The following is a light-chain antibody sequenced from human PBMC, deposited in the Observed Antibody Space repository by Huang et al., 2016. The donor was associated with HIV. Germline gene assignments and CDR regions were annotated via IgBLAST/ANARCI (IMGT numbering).Light chain of an antibody. CDR3: QQYNNRYT. V-gene: IGKV3-15*01. CDR2: GAS. CDR1: QSISSN. Sequence: IVMTQSPATLSVSPGERATLSCRASQSISSNLAWYQQKPGQAPRLLIYGASTRATGSPAWFSGSGSGTEFTLTISSLQSEDFAVYYCQQYNNRYTFGQGTKLEIK. J-gene: IGKJ2*01.